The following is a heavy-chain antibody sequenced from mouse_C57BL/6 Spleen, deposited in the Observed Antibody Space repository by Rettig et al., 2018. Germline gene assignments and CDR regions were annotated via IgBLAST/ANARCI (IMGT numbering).Heavy chain of an antibody. CDR3: ARYGTDYWYFDV. J-gene: IGHJ1*03. D-gene: IGHD1-1*01. Sequence: YYNGKFKDRATLTAEKSSRTAYMQLSSLTSEDSSVYFCARYGTDYWYFDVWGTGTTVTVSS. V-gene: IGHV1-76*01.